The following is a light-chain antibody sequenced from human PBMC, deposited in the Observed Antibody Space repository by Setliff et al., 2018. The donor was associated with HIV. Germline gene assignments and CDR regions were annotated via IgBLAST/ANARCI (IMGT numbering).Light chain of an antibody. CDR3: CSYGGPSTFYV. CDR2: DVN. V-gene: IGLV2-11*01. J-gene: IGLJ1*01. Sequence: QSVLTQPASVSGSPGQSITISCTGTSSDVGAYNYVSWYQQLPGKAPKLMIYDVNKRPSGIPDRFSGSKSGNTASLTISGLQAADEADYYCCSYGGPSTFYVFGTGTKVTVL. CDR1: SSDVGAYNY.